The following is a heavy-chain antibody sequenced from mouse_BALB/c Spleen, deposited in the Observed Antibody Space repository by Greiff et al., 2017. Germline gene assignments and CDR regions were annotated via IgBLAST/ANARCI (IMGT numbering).Heavy chain of an antibody. D-gene: IGHD2-1*01. CDR1: GFTFSDYY. J-gene: IGHJ4*01. Sequence: EVKLVESGGGLVKPGGSLKLSCAASGFTFSDYYMYWVRQTPEKRLEWVATISDGGSYTYYPDSVKGRFTISRDNAKNNLYLQMSSLKSEDTAMYYCARDPDGNYFYAMDYWGQGTSVTVSS. V-gene: IGHV5-4*02. CDR2: ISDGGSYT. CDR3: ARDPDGNYFYAMDY.